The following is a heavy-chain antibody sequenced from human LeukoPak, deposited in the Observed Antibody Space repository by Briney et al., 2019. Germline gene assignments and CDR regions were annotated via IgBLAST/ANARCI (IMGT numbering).Heavy chain of an antibody. V-gene: IGHV4-39*07. J-gene: IGHJ4*02. D-gene: IGHD1-26*01. CDR3: ASGSDIDY. CDR2: IFYSGST. Sequence: SETLSLTCTVSGGSISTSNYYWGWIRQPPGKGLEWIGDIFYSGSTYYSPSLRSRVTISLDTSRNQFSLKLSSVTAADTAVYYCASGSDIDYWGQGTLVTVSS. CDR1: GGSISTSNYY.